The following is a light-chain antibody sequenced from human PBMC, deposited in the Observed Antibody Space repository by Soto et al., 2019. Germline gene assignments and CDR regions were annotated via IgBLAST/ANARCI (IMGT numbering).Light chain of an antibody. CDR2: DVS. CDR3: CSYAGSYTVV. CDR1: SSDVGGYNY. J-gene: IGLJ2*01. V-gene: IGLV2-11*01. Sequence: QSALTQPRSVSGSPGQSVTISCTGTSSDVGGYNYVSWYQQHPGKAPKLMIYDVSKRPSGVPDRFSGSKSGNTASLTIPGLQAEDEADYYCCSYAGSYTVVFGGGTKVTV.